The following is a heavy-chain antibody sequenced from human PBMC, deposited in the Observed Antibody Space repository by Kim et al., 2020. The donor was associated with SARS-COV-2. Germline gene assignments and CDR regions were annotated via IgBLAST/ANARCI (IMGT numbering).Heavy chain of an antibody. V-gene: IGHV3-30*18. Sequence: GGSLRLSCAASGFTFSSYGMHWVRQAPGKGLEWVAVISYDGSNKYYADSVKGRFTISRDNSKNTLYLQMNSLRAEDTAVYYCAKTSSDYVFFYAFDIWGQGTMVTVSS. CDR1: GFTFSSYG. CDR3: AKTSSDYVFFYAFDI. D-gene: IGHD5-12*01. CDR2: ISYDGSNK. J-gene: IGHJ3*02.